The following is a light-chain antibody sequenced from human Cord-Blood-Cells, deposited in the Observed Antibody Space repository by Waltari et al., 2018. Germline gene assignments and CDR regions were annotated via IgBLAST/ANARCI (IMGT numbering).Light chain of an antibody. CDR3: QQYGSSPYT. CDR2: GAS. Sequence: IVLKQSTGTLSLSPGERATLSCRASQSVSSSYLAWYQQKPGQAPRLLIYGASSRATGIPDRFSGSGSGTDFTLTISRLEPEDFAVYYCQQYGSSPYTFGQGTKLEIK. V-gene: IGKV3-20*01. J-gene: IGKJ2*01. CDR1: QSVSSSY.